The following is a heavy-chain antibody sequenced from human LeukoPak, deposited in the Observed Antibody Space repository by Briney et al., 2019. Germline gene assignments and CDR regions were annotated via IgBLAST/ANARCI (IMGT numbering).Heavy chain of an antibody. V-gene: IGHV3-23*01. CDR3: AGQISESYSLHDY. Sequence: GGSLRLSCAASGFTFKNYAMKWVRQAPGKGLEWVSSISDSGDSRYYADSVKGRFTISRDNAKNTLYLQMNSLRAEDTAVYYCAGQISESYSLHDYWGQGTLVTVSS. CDR1: GFTFKNYA. CDR2: ISDSGDSR. J-gene: IGHJ4*02. D-gene: IGHD1-26*01.